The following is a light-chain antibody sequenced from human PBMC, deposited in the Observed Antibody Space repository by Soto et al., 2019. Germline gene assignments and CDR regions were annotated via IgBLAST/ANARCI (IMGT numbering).Light chain of an antibody. V-gene: IGKV3-20*01. CDR2: GAS. J-gene: IGKJ4*01. CDR3: QQYCSSPLT. Sequence: EIVLTQSPGTLSLSPGERATLSCRASQSVSSSYLAWYQQKPGQAPWLLIYGASSRATGIPDRFSGSGSGTDFTLTISRLEPEDFAVYYCQQYCSSPLTFGGGTKVEIK. CDR1: QSVSSSY.